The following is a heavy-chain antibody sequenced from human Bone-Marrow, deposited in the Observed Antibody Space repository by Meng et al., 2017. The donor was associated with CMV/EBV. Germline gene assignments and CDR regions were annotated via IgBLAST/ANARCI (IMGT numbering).Heavy chain of an antibody. CDR1: FTFSGSA. CDR2: IKNKVSNDAA. CDR3: AKVVSYYYGSGFDY. V-gene: IGHV3-73*01. Sequence: FTFSGSAINVGRQASGKGREWVGRIKNKVSNDAAANATSVRGRFTISRDDSKNMAYLQMNSLKIEDTAVYYCAKVVSYYYGSGFDYWGQGTLVTVSS. D-gene: IGHD3-10*01. J-gene: IGHJ4*02.